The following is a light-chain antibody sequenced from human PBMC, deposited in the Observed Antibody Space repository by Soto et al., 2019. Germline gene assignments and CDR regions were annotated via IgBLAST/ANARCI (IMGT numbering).Light chain of an antibody. V-gene: IGLV1-40*01. J-gene: IGLJ1*01. Sequence: QSVLTQPPSVSEAPGQRVTISCTGSSSNIGAGYEAHWYQQVPGTAPKLLIYENNNRPSGVSDRVSGSKSGTSASLAITGLQAEDEAEYYCQSYDSSLSGYVFGTGTKLTVL. CDR3: QSYDSSLSGYV. CDR1: SSNIGAGYE. CDR2: ENN.